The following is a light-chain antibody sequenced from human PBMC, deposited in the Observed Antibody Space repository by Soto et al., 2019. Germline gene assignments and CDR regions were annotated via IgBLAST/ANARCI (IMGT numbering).Light chain of an antibody. V-gene: IGLV2-14*01. CDR3: RSYTTSPSFIL. Sequence: QSALTQPASVSGSPGQSITISCTGTSSDIGNYDFVSWYQQVPGTAPKAMIYEVSSRPSGVSNRFSGSKSGNTAFLTISGHQAEDEAYYYCRSYTTSPSFILFGGGTKLIVL. J-gene: IGLJ3*02. CDR2: EVS. CDR1: SSDIGNYDF.